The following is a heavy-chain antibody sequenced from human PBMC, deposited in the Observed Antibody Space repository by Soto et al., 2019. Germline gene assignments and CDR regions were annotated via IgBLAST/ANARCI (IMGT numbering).Heavy chain of an antibody. CDR3: VRDISGSYS. CDR1: GFIFSTYC. D-gene: IGHD1-26*01. J-gene: IGHJ4*02. Sequence: VKLVESGGGLVQPGGSLRLSCAASGFIFSTYCMNWVRQAPGKGLEWVSYISSTGSTVYYADSVKGRFTISRDNAKDSLYLQLNSLRDGDTAVYYCVRDISGSYSWGQGTLVTVSS. CDR2: ISSTGSTV. V-gene: IGHV3-48*02.